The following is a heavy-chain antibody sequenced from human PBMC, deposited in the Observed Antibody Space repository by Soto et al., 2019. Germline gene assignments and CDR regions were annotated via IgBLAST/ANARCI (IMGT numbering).Heavy chain of an antibody. V-gene: IGHV5-51*01. Sequence: GESLKISCKCSGYSFTSYWIGWVRQMPGKGLEWMGIIYPGDSDTRYSPSFQGQVTISADKSISTAYLQWSSLKASDTAMYYCARPRYDFWSGIDPWGQGTLVTVSS. D-gene: IGHD3-3*01. J-gene: IGHJ5*02. CDR3: ARPRYDFWSGIDP. CDR1: GYSFTSYW. CDR2: IYPGDSDT.